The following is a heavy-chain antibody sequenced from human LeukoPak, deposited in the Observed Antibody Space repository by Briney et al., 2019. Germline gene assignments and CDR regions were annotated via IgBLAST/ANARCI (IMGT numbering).Heavy chain of an antibody. CDR1: GFTFSSYW. D-gene: IGHD3-10*01. CDR2: IKPDGGEK. Sequence: PGGSLRLSCEASGFTFSSYWMTWVRQAPGKGLEWVANIKPDGGEKYYVDSVKGRFTISRDNAKNSLYLQMNSLRPEDTAVYYCVRGSSGTAVRGISWAWFDPWGQGTLVTVSS. V-gene: IGHV3-7*05. CDR3: VRGSSGTAVRGISWAWFDP. J-gene: IGHJ5*02.